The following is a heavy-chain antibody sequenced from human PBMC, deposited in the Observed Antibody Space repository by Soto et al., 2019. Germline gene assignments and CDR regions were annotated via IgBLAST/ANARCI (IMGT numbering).Heavy chain of an antibody. CDR3: AKDPYGSGSYMDWFDP. Sequence: GGSLRLSCAASGFTFSSYAMSWVRQAPGKGLEWVSAISGSGGSTYYADSVKGRFTISRDNSKNTLYLQMNSLRAEDTAVYYCAKDPYGSGSYMDWFDPWGQGTLVTVSS. V-gene: IGHV3-23*01. CDR2: ISGSGGST. J-gene: IGHJ5*02. CDR1: GFTFSSYA. D-gene: IGHD3-10*01.